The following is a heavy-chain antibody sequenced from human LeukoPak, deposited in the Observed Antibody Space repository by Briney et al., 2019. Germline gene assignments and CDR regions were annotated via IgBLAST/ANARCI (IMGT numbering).Heavy chain of an antibody. CDR1: GGSISSYH. Sequence: KSSETLSLTCSVSGGSISSYHWTWIRQPAGKGLEWIGRIYSSGSTNYNPSLKSRVTMSVDTSKNQFSLKLSSVTAADTAVYYCARAGYWSSGEYFDYWGQGTLVTVSS. J-gene: IGHJ4*02. V-gene: IGHV4-4*07. D-gene: IGHD6-25*01. CDR2: IYSSGST. CDR3: ARAGYWSSGEYFDY.